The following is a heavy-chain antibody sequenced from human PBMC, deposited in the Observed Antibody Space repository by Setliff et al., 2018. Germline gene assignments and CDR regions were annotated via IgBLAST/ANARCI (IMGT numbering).Heavy chain of an antibody. CDR2: ISSSASTI. D-gene: IGHD1-26*01. CDR3: AKDGVGPTYTYFFDF. Sequence: GESLKISCAASEFRFSIYGIHWVRQAPGKGLEWISYISSSASTIYYADSVMGRFTISRDNSKDSLYLQLNSLRAEDTAVYYCAKDGVGPTYTYFFDFWGQGSQVTVSS. CDR1: EFRFSIYG. V-gene: IGHV3-48*01. J-gene: IGHJ4*02.